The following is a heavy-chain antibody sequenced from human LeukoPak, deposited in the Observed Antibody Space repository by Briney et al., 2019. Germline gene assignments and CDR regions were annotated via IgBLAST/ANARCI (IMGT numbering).Heavy chain of an antibody. CDR3: AKSNGYGLVDI. CDR1: GGSISGYY. V-gene: IGHV4-59*01. Sequence: KSSETLSLTCTVSGGSISGYYWSWVRQSPGKGLESIGFIYSTGSTSYNPSLKSRVTISIDTSQNQFSLRLTSVTAADTAVYYCAKSNGYGLVDIWGQGTMVTVSS. J-gene: IGHJ3*02. D-gene: IGHD3-10*01. CDR2: IYSTGST.